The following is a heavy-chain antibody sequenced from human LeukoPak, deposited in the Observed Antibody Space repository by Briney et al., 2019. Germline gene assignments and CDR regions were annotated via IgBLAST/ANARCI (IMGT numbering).Heavy chain of an antibody. CDR1: GYSISSGYY. V-gene: IGHV4-38-2*02. CDR2: TYHSGST. J-gene: IGHJ5*02. Sequence: SETLSLTCTVSGYSISSGYYWGWIRQPPGKGLEWIGSTYHSGSTYYNPSLKSRVTISVDTSKNQFSLKLSSVTASDTAVYYWARIPPSYIQLSDPWGQGTLVTVSS. D-gene: IGHD3-10*01. CDR3: ARIPPSYIQLSDP.